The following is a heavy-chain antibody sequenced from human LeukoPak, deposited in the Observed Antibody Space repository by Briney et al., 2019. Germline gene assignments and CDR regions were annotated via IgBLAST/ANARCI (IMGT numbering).Heavy chain of an antibody. CDR3: ATSDDSSYRPWF. Sequence: GGSLRLSCAASGFTFTNYGMHWVRQAPGTGLEWVALIWYDGSLKHYSDSLKGRFTIPRDNSKNTLYLQMNSLRVEDTAVYYCATSDDSSYRPWFWGQGTLVTVSS. CDR1: GFTFTNYG. CDR2: IWYDGSLK. D-gene: IGHD3-22*01. J-gene: IGHJ4*02. V-gene: IGHV3-30*02.